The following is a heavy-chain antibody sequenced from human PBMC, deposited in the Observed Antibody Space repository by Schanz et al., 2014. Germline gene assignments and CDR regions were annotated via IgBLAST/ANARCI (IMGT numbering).Heavy chain of an antibody. V-gene: IGHV4-61*02. CDR1: GGSISSGSYY. CDR2: IYSTGST. J-gene: IGHJ5*01. CDR3: ARDMVENWFDS. Sequence: QVQLHESGPGLVKPSQTLSLTCTVSGGSISSGSYYWSWIRQPAGKGLEWIGRIYSTGSTNYNPSRKRRVTMSKDPPKNQFSLNLPSVTAADTAVYYCARDMVENWFDSWGQGTLVTVSS. D-gene: IGHD3-10*01.